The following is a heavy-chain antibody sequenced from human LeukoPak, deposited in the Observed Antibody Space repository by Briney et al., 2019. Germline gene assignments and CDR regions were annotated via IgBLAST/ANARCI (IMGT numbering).Heavy chain of an antibody. D-gene: IGHD4-23*01. CDR2: IYYSGST. CDR3: TRTTVVYWYFDL. V-gene: IGHV4-59*01. Sequence: PSETLSLTCTVSGGSISSYYWSWIRQPPGKGLEWIGYIYYSGSTNYNPSLKSRVTISVDTSKNQFSLKLSSVTATDTAVYYCTRTTVVYWYFDLWGRGTLVTVSS. CDR1: GGSISSYY. J-gene: IGHJ2*01.